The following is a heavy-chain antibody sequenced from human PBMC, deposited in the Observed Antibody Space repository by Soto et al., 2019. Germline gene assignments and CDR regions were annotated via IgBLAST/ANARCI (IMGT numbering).Heavy chain of an antibody. Sequence: ASVKVSCKASGYTFTGYYMHWVRQAPGQGREWMGWINPNSGGTNYAQKFQGWVTMTRDTSISTAYMELSRLRSDDTAVYYCARRVAVAGYYYFDYWGQGXLVTVYS. D-gene: IGHD6-19*01. CDR3: ARRVAVAGYYYFDY. J-gene: IGHJ4*02. CDR1: GYTFTGYY. V-gene: IGHV1-2*04. CDR2: INPNSGGT.